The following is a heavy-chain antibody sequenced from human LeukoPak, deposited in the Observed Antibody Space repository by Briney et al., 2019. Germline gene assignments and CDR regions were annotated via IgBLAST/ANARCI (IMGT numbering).Heavy chain of an antibody. Sequence: SETLSLTCTVSGGSISSSSYYWGWIRQPPGKGLEWIGSIYYSGSTYYNPSLKSRVTISVDTSKNQFFLKLSAVTAADTAVYYCARGKLELRFYYYYYYMDVWGKGTTVTVSS. CDR2: IYYSGST. V-gene: IGHV4-39*01. CDR1: GGSISSSSYY. CDR3: ARGKLELRFYYYYYYMDV. J-gene: IGHJ6*03. D-gene: IGHD1-7*01.